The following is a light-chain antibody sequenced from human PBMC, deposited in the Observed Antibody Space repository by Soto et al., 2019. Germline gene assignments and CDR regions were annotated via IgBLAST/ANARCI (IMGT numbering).Light chain of an antibody. J-gene: IGKJ2*01. V-gene: IGKV1-5*03. Sequence: DIQMTQSPSSLSASVGDRVAITCRASESINSYLNWYQQKPEKAPQLLIHMASIIENVVPSRFSSSGSGTEFTLTISSLQPEGFATYYCQQYNVYYTFGQGTKVDIK. CDR3: QQYNVYYT. CDR1: ESINSY. CDR2: MAS.